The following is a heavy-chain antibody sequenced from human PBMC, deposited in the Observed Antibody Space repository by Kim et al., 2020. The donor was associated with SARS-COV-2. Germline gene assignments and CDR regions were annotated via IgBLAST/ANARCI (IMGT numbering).Heavy chain of an antibody. CDR3: ARGSNVRYFDWLLRPYYGMDV. CDR1: GYTFTSYD. CDR2: MNPNSGNT. V-gene: IGHV1-8*01. D-gene: IGHD3-9*01. Sequence: ASVKVSCKASGYTFTSYDINWVRQATGQGLEWMGWMNPNSGNTGYAQKFQGRVTMTRNTSISTAYMELSSLRSEDTAVYYCARGSNVRYFDWLLRPYYGMDVWGQGTTVTVSS. J-gene: IGHJ6*02.